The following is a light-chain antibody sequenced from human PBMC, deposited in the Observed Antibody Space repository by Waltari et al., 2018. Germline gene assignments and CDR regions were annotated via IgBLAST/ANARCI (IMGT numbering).Light chain of an antibody. CDR3: MQALQAPLT. J-gene: IGKJ4*01. CDR2: LGS. CDR1: QSLLYSNGYNY. Sequence: IVMTQSPLSLPVTPGEPASISCRSSQSLLYSNGYNYLNWYLQKPGQSPQLLISLGSNRASGVPDRFSGSGSGTDFTLKISRVEAEDVGIFYCMQALQAPLTFGGGTKVEIK. V-gene: IGKV2-28*01.